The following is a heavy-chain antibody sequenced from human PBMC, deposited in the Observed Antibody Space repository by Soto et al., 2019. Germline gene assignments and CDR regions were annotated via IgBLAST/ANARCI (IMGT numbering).Heavy chain of an antibody. J-gene: IGHJ1*01. Sequence: ASVKVSCKASGYTFTSYAMNWVRQAPGQGLEWMGWINTNTGNPTYAQGFTGRFVFSLDTSVSTAYLQICGLKAEDTAVYYCARDPSDYYDSRAFQHWGQGTLVTVSS. CDR2: INTNTGNP. CDR1: GYTFTSYA. V-gene: IGHV7-4-1*01. CDR3: ARDPSDYYDSRAFQH. D-gene: IGHD3-22*01.